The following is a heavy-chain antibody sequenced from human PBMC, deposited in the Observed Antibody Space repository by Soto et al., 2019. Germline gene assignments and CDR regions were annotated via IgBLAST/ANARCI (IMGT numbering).Heavy chain of an antibody. V-gene: IGHV3-30*18. CDR1: GFTFVAVN. D-gene: IGHD6-13*01. CDR2: ISYDGSST. Sequence: SLCLSCAASGFTFVAVNMHVLRHPPFRWLGWVAVISYDGSSTYYAASVKGRFTISRDNSKDTLYLPMNRLRAEDTAIFYCAKKPSWYDDFSSGLPDDWGQGTLVTVSS. CDR3: AKKPSWYDDFSSGLPDD. J-gene: IGHJ4*01.